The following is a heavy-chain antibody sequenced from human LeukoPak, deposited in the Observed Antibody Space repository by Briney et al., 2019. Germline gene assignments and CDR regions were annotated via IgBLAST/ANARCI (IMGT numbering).Heavy chain of an antibody. CDR3: ATDGSGNYYTNY. CDR1: GYTFTDYY. J-gene: IGHJ4*02. D-gene: IGHD3-10*01. CDR2: INPNTGGT. Sequence: GASVKVSCKASGYTFTDYYMHWVRQAPGQGLEWMGWINPNTGGTKYAQNFQGRVTMSRDTSISTAYMEVSRLRSGDTAVYYCATDGSGNYYTNYWGQGTLVTVSS. V-gene: IGHV1-2*02.